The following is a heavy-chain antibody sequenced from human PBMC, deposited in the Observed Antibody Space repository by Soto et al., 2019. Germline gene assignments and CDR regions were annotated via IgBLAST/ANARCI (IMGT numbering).Heavy chain of an antibody. Sequence: ASVKVSCKASGYTFTGYYMHWVRQAPGQGLEWMGWINPNSGGTNYAQKFQGWVTMTRDTSISTAYMELSRLRSDDTAVYYCARGGVVTDYYYYYYMDVWGKGTTVTVSS. J-gene: IGHJ6*03. CDR2: INPNSGGT. V-gene: IGHV1-2*04. CDR1: GYTFTGYY. D-gene: IGHD3-3*01. CDR3: ARGGVVTDYYYYYYMDV.